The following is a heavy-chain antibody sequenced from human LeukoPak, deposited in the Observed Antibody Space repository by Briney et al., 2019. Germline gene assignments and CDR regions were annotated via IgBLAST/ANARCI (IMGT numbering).Heavy chain of an antibody. Sequence: ASVKVSCKASGYTFTSYGISWVRQAPGQGLGWVGWISAYNGNTNYAQKLQGRVTMTTDTSTSTAYMELRSLRSDDTAVYYCARGDSSSYYYYYMDVWGKGTTVTVSS. V-gene: IGHV1-18*01. D-gene: IGHD2-21*01. CDR2: ISAYNGNT. CDR3: ARGDSSSYYYYYMDV. CDR1: GYTFTSYG. J-gene: IGHJ6*03.